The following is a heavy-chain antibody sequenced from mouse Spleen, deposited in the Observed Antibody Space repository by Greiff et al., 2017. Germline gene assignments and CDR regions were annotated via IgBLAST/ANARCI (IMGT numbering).Heavy chain of an antibody. Sequence: VQLKESGGGLVKPGGSLKLSCAASGFTFSDYGMAWVRQAPGKGPEWVAFISNLAYSIYYADTVTGRFTISRENAKNTLYLEMSSLRSEDTAMYYCARHEEVYTFAYWGQGTLVTVSA. J-gene: IGHJ3*01. V-gene: IGHV5-15*01. D-gene: IGHD5-1-1*01. CDR2: ISNLAYSI. CDR1: GFTFSDYG. CDR3: ARHEEVYTFAY.